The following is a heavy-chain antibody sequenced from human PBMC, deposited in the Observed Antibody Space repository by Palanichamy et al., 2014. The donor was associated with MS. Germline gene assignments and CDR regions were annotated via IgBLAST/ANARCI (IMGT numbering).Heavy chain of an antibody. J-gene: IGHJ4*02. Sequence: QVQLVQSGAEVKKPGASVKVSCKASGYTFTNNAINWVRQAPGQRLEWMGWIIPGNGDTEYSQKFQGRVAITRDTSASTAFMELSSLRSEDTAVYYCARWYHDFWSFDYWGQGALVTVSS. V-gene: IGHV1-3*01. CDR1: GYTFTNNA. CDR2: IIPGNGDT. D-gene: IGHD3-3*01. CDR3: ARWYHDFWSFDY.